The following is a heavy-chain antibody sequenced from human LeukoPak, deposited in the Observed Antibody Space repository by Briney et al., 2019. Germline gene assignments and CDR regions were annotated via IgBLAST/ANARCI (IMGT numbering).Heavy chain of an antibody. V-gene: IGHV3-21*01. CDR2: ISVRSNYI. D-gene: IGHD3-22*01. CDR3: VRLRRNSDTSGFYYYCDY. Sequence: PGGSLRLSCAASGYTFSSYSINWVRQAPGKGLEWVSSISVRSNYIYYADSVRGRFSISRDDARDSLYLQMNSLRAEDTAVYYCVRLRRNSDTSGFYYYCDYWGQGTLVTVSS. CDR1: GYTFSSYS. J-gene: IGHJ4*02.